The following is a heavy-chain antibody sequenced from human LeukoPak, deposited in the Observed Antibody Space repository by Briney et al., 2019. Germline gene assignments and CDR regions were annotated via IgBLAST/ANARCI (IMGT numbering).Heavy chain of an antibody. CDR2: IYTGGTT. V-gene: IGHV3-53*01. CDR3: TKLKGWYGEGYCDH. D-gene: IGHD3-10*01. Sequence: GGSLRLSCAASGFTVSTNYMSWVRQPAGKGLEWLSVIYTGGTTFYADSVKGQFTISRDNSKNTLYLQMNSLRADDTAVYYCTKLKGWYGEGYCDHWGQGTLVTVSS. J-gene: IGHJ4*02. CDR1: GFTVSTNY.